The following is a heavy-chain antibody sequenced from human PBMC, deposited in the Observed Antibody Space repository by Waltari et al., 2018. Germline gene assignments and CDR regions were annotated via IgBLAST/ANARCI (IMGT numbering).Heavy chain of an antibody. CDR1: GFTFSSYA. Sequence: EVQLLESGGGLVQPGGSLRLSCAASGFTFSSYAMSWVRQAPGKGLEWVSAISGSGGSTYYADSVKGRFTISRDNSKNTLYLQMNSLRAEDTAVYYCAKDSWYGRSSGPPDYYFDYWGQGTLVIVSS. CDR2: ISGSGGST. D-gene: IGHD6-19*01. CDR3: AKDSWYGRSSGPPDYYFDY. V-gene: IGHV3-23*01. J-gene: IGHJ4*02.